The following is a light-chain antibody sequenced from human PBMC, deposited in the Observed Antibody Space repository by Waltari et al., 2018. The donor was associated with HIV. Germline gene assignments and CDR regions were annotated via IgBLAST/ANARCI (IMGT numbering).Light chain of an antibody. CDR1: SNNVWFQG. CDR2: RNN. Sequence: QAGLTQPPSMSKGLRQTATLTCSGNSNNVWFQGAAWLQHHQGHPPKLLSYRNNNRPSGISEKFSASRSGNTASLTITGLQAEDEADYYCSAWDSSLNVWMFGGGTKLTVL. V-gene: IGLV10-54*04. J-gene: IGLJ3*02. CDR3: SAWDSSLNVWM.